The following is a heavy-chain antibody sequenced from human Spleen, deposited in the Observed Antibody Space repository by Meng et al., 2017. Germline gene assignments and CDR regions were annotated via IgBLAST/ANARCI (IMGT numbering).Heavy chain of an antibody. J-gene: IGHJ4*02. V-gene: IGHV4-34*01. CDR1: GGSFSDYY. CDR3: ARDGGDCSGGSC. D-gene: IGHD2-15*01. Sequence: QGQLQQGGAGLLKPSETLSLTCVVSGGSFSDYYWSWIRQPPGKGLEWIGEIYHSGSTNYNPSLKSRVTISVDKSKNQFSLKLSSVTAADTAVYYCARDGGDCSGGSCWGQGTLVTVSS. CDR2: IYHSGST.